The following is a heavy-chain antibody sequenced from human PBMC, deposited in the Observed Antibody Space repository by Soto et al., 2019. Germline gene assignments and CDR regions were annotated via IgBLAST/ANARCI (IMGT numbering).Heavy chain of an antibody. CDR2: ISFDGSTR. D-gene: IGHD3-10*01. Sequence: QEQLVKSGGGVVQPGRSLTLSCEASGFTFTSYSMYWVRQAPGKGLEWVAGISFDGSTRYFADSVKGRFTISRDNSKNTVSLQMNSPRVEDTAIYYCARSRAVVRGVPVRECFGMDVWGQGTTVTVSS. J-gene: IGHJ6*02. CDR1: GFTFTSYS. CDR3: ARSRAVVRGVPVRECFGMDV. V-gene: IGHV3-30-3*01.